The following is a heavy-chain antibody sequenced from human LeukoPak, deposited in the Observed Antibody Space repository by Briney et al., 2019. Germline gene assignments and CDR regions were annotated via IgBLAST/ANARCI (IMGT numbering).Heavy chain of an antibody. Sequence: GESLRLSCSASGFTFISYAMHWVRQAPGKGLEYVSAISSNGGSTYYADSVKGRFTISRDNSKNTLYLQMSSLRAEDTAVYYCVKDPWDGTSGSYFDYWGQGTLVTVSS. CDR2: ISSNGGST. V-gene: IGHV3-64D*09. CDR3: VKDPWDGTSGSYFDY. D-gene: IGHD1-7*01. J-gene: IGHJ4*02. CDR1: GFTFISYA.